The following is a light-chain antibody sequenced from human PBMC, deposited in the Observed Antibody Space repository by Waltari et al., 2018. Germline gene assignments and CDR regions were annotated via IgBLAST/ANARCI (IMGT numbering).Light chain of an antibody. CDR2: SNN. Sequence: QSVLTQPPSASGTPGQRVTISCSGSSSTIGSQAVNWYQQPPGTAPKLLMYSNNQRPSGVPDRFSGSKSGTSASLAISGLQSEDEADYYCATWDDNLNGVVFGGGTKLTVL. J-gene: IGLJ2*01. CDR1: SSTIGSQA. CDR3: ATWDDNLNGVV. V-gene: IGLV1-44*01.